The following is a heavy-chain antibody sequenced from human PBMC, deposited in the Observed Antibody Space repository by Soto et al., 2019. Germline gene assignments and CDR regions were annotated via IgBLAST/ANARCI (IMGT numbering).Heavy chain of an antibody. CDR3: ARGDPYDSSGYYSED. D-gene: IGHD3-22*01. J-gene: IGHJ4*02. CDR1: VGTFRSNA. Sequence: VSCEDSVGTFRSNAISWVRQAPGQGLEWMGGIIPIFGTANYAQKFQGRVTITADESTSTAYMELSSLRSEDTAVYYCARGDPYDSSGYYSEDWGPGTLGT. CDR2: IIPIFGTA. V-gene: IGHV1-69*01.